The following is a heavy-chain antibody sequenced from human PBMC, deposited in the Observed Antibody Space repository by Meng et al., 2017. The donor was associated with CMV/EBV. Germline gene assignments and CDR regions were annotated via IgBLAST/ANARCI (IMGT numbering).Heavy chain of an antibody. V-gene: IGHV3-30-3*01. CDR1: GVTFSSYA. J-gene: IGHJ4*02. Sequence: GQLVESGGGVVQPGRSLILSCAGSGVTFSSYAMHWGRQAPGKGLVWVAVISYDGSNKYYADSGNGRFTISRDNSKNTLYLQMNSLRAEDTAVYYCAREDACYWGQGTLVTVSS. CDR3: AREDACY. CDR2: ISYDGSNK.